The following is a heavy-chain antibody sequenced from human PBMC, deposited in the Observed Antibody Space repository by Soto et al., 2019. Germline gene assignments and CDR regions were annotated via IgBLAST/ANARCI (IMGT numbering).Heavy chain of an antibody. CDR1: GDSVSRGPNY. V-gene: IGHV4-61*01. CDR3: ARRNNQALVDY. Sequence: PSETLSLTCTVSGDSVSRGPNYWSWIRQPPGRRLEWLGYVYDIQTTNTNPSLGSRVTISKGPSKNQFSLRLTSVTAADTAVYYCARRNNQALVDYWGQGILVTVS. D-gene: IGHD1-1*01. J-gene: IGHJ4*02. CDR2: VYDIQTT.